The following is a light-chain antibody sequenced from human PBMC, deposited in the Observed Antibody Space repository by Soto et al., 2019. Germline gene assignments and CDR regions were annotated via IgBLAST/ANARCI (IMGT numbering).Light chain of an antibody. Sequence: QSALTQPASVSGSPGQSISISCTGTSSDVGTYNVVSWYQQYPGKAPKLITYEVSKRPSGVSSRFSGSKSGNTASLTIAGLQAEDEADYYCSSYATSNTVIFGGGTKLTVL. CDR2: EVS. CDR1: SSDVGTYNV. J-gene: IGLJ2*01. V-gene: IGLV2-23*02. CDR3: SSYATSNTVI.